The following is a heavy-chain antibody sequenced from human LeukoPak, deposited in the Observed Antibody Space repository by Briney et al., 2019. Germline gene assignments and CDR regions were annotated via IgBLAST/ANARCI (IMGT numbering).Heavy chain of an antibody. J-gene: IGHJ4*02. CDR3: ARRTLYSSGYDY. D-gene: IGHD6-19*01. Sequence: PSETLSLTCTVSGGSISSYYWSWIRQPPGKGLEWIGYIYNSGTTNYNPSLKSRVTISVDTSENQFSLKLSSVTAADTAVYCCARRTLYSSGYDYWGQGTLVTVSS. CDR2: IYNSGTT. CDR1: GGSISSYY. V-gene: IGHV4-59*08.